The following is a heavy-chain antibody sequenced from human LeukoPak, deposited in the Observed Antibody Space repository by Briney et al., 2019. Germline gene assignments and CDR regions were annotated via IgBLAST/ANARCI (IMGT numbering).Heavy chain of an antibody. V-gene: IGHV1-2*02. Sequence: GASVKVSCKASGYTFTGYYMHWVRQAPGQGLEWMGWINPNSGGTNYAQKFQGRVTMTRDTSISTAYMELSRLRSDDTAVYYCARRCATVTTWGKFWFDPWGQGTLVTVSS. CDR2: INPNSGGT. CDR1: GYTFTGYY. D-gene: IGHD4-17*01. CDR3: ARRCATVTTWGKFWFDP. J-gene: IGHJ5*02.